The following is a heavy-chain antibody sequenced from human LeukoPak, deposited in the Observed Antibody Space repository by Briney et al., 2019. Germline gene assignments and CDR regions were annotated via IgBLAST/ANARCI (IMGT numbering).Heavy chain of an antibody. CDR1: GGSISSYY. CDR2: IYTSGST. Sequence: SETLSLTCTVSGGSISSYYWSWIRQPAGKGLEWIGRIYTSGSTNYNPSLKSRVTMSVDTSKNQFSLNLSSVTAADTAVYFCARGGNWGSYFDYWGQGTLVTVSS. CDR3: ARGGNWGSYFDY. V-gene: IGHV4-4*07. D-gene: IGHD3-16*01. J-gene: IGHJ4*02.